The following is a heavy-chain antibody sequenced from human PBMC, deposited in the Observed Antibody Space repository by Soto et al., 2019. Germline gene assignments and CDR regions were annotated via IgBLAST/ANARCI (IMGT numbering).Heavy chain of an antibody. CDR3: AKDQYQLIRRCYGLDV. V-gene: IGHV3-30*18. Sequence: PDGSLIHSCADSGFTFSNYVMHWVRPAPGKGLEWVAVISYDGSNKYYADSVRGRFTISRDNSKNTLFLQMNSLRPEDTAVYYCAKDQYQLIRRCYGLDVWGQGNKVTCSS. CDR1: GFTFSNYV. CDR2: ISYDGSNK. D-gene: IGHD2-2*01. J-gene: IGHJ6*02.